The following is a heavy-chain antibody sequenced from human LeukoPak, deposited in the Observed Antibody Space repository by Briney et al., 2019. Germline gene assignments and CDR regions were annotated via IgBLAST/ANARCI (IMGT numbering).Heavy chain of an antibody. Sequence: GGSLRLSCAASGFTFSGYSMNWVRQAPGKGLEWVSSISSSSSYIYYADSVKGRFTISRDNAKNSLYLQMNSLRAEDTAVYYCARASVIRGVTSDYWGQGTLVTVSS. D-gene: IGHD3-10*01. CDR1: GFTFSGYS. CDR2: ISSSSSYI. J-gene: IGHJ4*02. V-gene: IGHV3-21*01. CDR3: ARASVIRGVTSDY.